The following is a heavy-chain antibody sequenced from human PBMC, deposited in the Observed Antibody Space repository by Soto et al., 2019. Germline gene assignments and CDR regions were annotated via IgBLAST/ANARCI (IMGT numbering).Heavy chain of an antibody. J-gene: IGHJ4*01. V-gene: IGHV3-30-3*01. D-gene: IGHD3-10*01. CDR2: ISRDGSNA. CDR3: ARDDEGGSDCDLGY. Sequence: QVQLVESGGGVVQPGRSLTLSCAASGFTFSSYVIHWVRQTPDKGLEWVAFISRDGSNAYYADSVKGRFTISRDNSKNTLYLEMNSLRAEDTAVYYCARDDEGGSDCDLGYWGHGTLVTVSS. CDR1: GFTFSSYV.